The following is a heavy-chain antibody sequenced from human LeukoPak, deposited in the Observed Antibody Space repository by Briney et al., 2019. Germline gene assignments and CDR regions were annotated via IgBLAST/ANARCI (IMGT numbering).Heavy chain of an antibody. J-gene: IGHJ2*01. V-gene: IGHV3-23*01. CDR3: VKSTTGYHLYWYFDL. D-gene: IGHD3-9*01. CDR1: GFTFSSYA. Sequence: GGSLRLSCAASGFTFSSYAMSWVRQAPGKGLEWVSGISGTGDSTYYADSVKGRFTISRDNSKNTLYLQMNSLRAEDTAIYYCVKSTTGYHLYWYFDLWGRGTLVTVSS. CDR2: ISGTGDST.